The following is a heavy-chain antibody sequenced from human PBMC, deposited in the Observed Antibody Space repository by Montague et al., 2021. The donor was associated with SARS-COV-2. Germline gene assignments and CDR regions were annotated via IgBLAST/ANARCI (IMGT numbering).Heavy chain of an antibody. CDR1: GGSISSGSYY. V-gene: IGHV4-61*02. CDR2: VYTSGST. Sequence: TLSLTCTVSGGSISSGSYYWIWIRPPAGKGLEWTGRVYTSGSTNYNLSLKSRVTISVDTSKNQFSLKLSSVTAADTAGYYCAGGPAATYYYGMDVWGQGTTVTVSS. D-gene: IGHD2-15*01. J-gene: IGHJ6*02. CDR3: AGGPAATYYYGMDV.